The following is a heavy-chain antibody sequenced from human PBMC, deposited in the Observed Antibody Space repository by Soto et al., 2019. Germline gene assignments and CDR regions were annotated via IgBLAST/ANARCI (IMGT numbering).Heavy chain of an antibody. CDR1: GFIVNNNY. CDR3: AKDRMNHNSVWDPFDI. V-gene: IGHV3-23*04. Sequence: EVQLVETGGGLIQPGGSLRLSCGASGFIVNNNYMSWVRQAPGKGLEWVSAISATVETIYYADSVKGRFTVSRDNSKNTLYLQMNSLRAEDTAVYYCAKDRMNHNSVWDPFDIWGQGTMVTVSP. J-gene: IGHJ3*02. D-gene: IGHD1-26*01. CDR2: ISATVETI.